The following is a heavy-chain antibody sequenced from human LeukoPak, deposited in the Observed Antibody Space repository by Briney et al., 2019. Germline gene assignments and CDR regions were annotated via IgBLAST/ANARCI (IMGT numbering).Heavy chain of an antibody. D-gene: IGHD5-12*01. Sequence: PSETLSLTCTVSGGSISSSSYYWGWIRQPPGKGLEWIGSIYYSGSTYYNPSLKSRVTISVDTSKNQFSLKLSSVTAADTAVYYCARAKLAYSGYDLGFWFDPWGQGTLVTVSS. V-gene: IGHV4-39*07. CDR3: ARAKLAYSGYDLGFWFDP. J-gene: IGHJ5*02. CDR1: GGSISSSSYY. CDR2: IYYSGST.